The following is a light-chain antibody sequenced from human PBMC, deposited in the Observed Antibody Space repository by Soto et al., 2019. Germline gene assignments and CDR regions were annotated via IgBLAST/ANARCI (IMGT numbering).Light chain of an antibody. CDR1: QSIDRY. CDR2: AAS. CDR3: QQSYDTPRT. Sequence: DIQMTQSPSSLSPSVGDRVTITCRASQSIDRYLNWYQQKPGKAPKLLIYAASSLQSGVPSRFSGSGSGTDFTLTISSLQPEDFAAYYCQQSYDTPRTFGQGTKVDIK. V-gene: IGKV1-39*01. J-gene: IGKJ1*01.